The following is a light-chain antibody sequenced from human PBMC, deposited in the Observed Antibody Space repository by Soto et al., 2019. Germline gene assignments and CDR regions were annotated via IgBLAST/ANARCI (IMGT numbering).Light chain of an antibody. V-gene: IGLV2-14*01. CDR1: SSDVGGYNY. CDR2: EVS. Sequence: QSVLTQPASVSGSPGQSITISCTGTSSDVGGYNYVSWYQQHPGKAPKLMIYEVSNRPSGVSNRFSGSKSGNTASLTISGLQAEDEADYYCQSFDSSLSALYVFGNGTKVTVL. CDR3: QSFDSSLSALYV. J-gene: IGLJ1*01.